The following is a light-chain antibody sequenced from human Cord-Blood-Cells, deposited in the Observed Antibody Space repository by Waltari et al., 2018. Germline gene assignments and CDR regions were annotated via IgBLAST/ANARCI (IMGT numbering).Light chain of an antibody. J-gene: IGLJ1*01. CDR3: AAWDDSLSGNYV. CDR1: SSNIGSNY. V-gene: IGLV1-47*01. CDR2: RNN. Sequence: QSVLTQPPSASGTPGQRVTISCSGSSSNIGSNYVYWYQQLPGTAPKLLIYRNNQRPSGVPDRFSGSKSGTSASLAISGLRSEDEADYYCAAWDDSLSGNYVFGTGTMVTVL.